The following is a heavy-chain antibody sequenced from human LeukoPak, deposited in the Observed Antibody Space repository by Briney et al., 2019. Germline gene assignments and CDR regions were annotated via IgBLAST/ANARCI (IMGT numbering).Heavy chain of an antibody. J-gene: IGHJ6*03. CDR3: ARVEYGGKGGYMDV. V-gene: IGHV4-59*12. CDR1: GGSISSYY. Sequence: SETLSLTCTVSGGSISSYYWSWIRQPPGKGLEWIGYIYYSGSTNYNPPLKSRVTISVDTSKNQFSLQLNSVTPEDTAVYYCARVEYGGKGGYMDVWGKGTTVTVSS. D-gene: IGHD4-23*01. CDR2: IYYSGST.